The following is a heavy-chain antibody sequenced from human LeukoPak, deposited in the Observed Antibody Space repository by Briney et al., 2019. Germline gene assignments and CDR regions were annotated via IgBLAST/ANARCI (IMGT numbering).Heavy chain of an antibody. CDR3: AKTVTTLNWYFDL. V-gene: IGHV3-23*01. D-gene: IGHD4-17*01. Sequence: GGSLRLSRAASGFTFSSYAMSWVRQAPGKGLEWVSAISGSGGSTYYADSVKGRFTISRDNPKNTLYLQMNSRRAEDTAVYYCAKTVTTLNWYFDLWGRGTLVTVSS. CDR1: GFTFSSYA. CDR2: ISGSGGST. J-gene: IGHJ2*01.